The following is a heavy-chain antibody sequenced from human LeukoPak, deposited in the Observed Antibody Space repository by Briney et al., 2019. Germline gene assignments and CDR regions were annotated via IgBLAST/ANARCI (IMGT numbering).Heavy chain of an antibody. CDR2: IYTSGST. V-gene: IGHV4-4*07. Sequence: PSETLSLTCTVSGGSISSYYWSWIRQPAGKGLEWIGRIYTSGSTNYNPSLKSRVTMSVDTSKNQFSLKLSSVTAADTAVYYCARDGGSGWYGRDWYFDLWGRGTLVTVSS. J-gene: IGHJ2*01. D-gene: IGHD6-19*01. CDR3: ARDGGSGWYGRDWYFDL. CDR1: GGSISSYY.